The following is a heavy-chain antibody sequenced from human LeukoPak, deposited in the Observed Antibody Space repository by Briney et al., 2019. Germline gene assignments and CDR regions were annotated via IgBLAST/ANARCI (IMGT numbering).Heavy chain of an antibody. CDR1: GFTFDDYG. Sequence: PGGSLRLSCTASGFTFDDYGMSWVRQAPGKGLEWVANIKQDGSEKYYVDSVKGRFTISRDNAKNSLYLQMDSLRAEDTAVYYCARDKQWLVRGAFDIWGQGTMVTVSS. CDR3: ARDKQWLVRGAFDI. CDR2: IKQDGSEK. D-gene: IGHD6-19*01. V-gene: IGHV3-7*01. J-gene: IGHJ3*02.